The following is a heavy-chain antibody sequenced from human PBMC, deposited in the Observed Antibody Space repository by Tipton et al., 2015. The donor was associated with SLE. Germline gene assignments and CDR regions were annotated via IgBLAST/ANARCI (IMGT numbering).Heavy chain of an antibody. CDR1: GGSISSYY. CDR3: TRGADTYSSSWWYYYYYMDV. J-gene: IGHJ6*03. V-gene: IGHV4-34*01. D-gene: IGHD6-13*01. CDR2: INHTGSI. Sequence: LRLSCTVSGGSISSYYWSWIRQPPRKGLEWIGEINHTGSINYNPSLKSRVTISVDTSKNQFSLKLSSVTAADTAVYYCTRGADTYSSSWWYYYYYMDVWGKGTTVTVSS.